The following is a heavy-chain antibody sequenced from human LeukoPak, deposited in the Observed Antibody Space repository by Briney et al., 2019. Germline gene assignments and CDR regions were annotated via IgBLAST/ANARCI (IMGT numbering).Heavy chain of an antibody. CDR2: ISGSGGST. CDR1: GFTFSSYA. J-gene: IGHJ6*02. D-gene: IGHD3-10*01. CDR3: ARDGGITMVRDV. V-gene: IGHV3-23*01. Sequence: GGSLRLSCAASGFTFSSYAMSWVRQAPGKGLEWVSAISGSGGSTYYADSVKGRFTISRDNSKNTLYLQMNSLRAEDTAVYYCARDGGITMVRDVWGQGTTVTVSS.